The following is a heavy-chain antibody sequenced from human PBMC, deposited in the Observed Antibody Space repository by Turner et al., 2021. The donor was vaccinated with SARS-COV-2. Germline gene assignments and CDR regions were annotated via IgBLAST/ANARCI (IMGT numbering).Heavy chain of an antibody. CDR3: ARGEVGYCSGGRCYSGSY. J-gene: IGHJ4*02. CDR1: GGTFSSYA. D-gene: IGHD2-15*01. Sequence: QVQLVQSGAEVKKPWSSVKVSCKASGGTFSSYAISWVRQAPGPGLEWMGRIIPIFGTANYAQKFQGRVTITADESTSTAYMELSSLRSEDTAVYYCARGEVGYCSGGRCYSGSYWGQGTLVTVSS. V-gene: IGHV1-69*18. CDR2: IIPIFGTA.